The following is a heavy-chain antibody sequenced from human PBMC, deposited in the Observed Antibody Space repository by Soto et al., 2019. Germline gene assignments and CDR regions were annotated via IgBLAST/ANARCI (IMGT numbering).Heavy chain of an antibody. J-gene: IGHJ4*02. CDR2: ISDSGGRT. Sequence: EVQLLESGGGLVQPGGSLRLSCVASGFSFRGYAMSWVRQAPGKGLEWVSAISDSGGRTYYADSVKGRFTISRDNSKNTLYLKMNSQRAEDTAVYYCAKDRTSSGYFDYGGQGTLVTVSS. V-gene: IGHV3-23*01. D-gene: IGHD3-22*01. CDR1: GFSFRGYA. CDR3: AKDRTSSGYFDY.